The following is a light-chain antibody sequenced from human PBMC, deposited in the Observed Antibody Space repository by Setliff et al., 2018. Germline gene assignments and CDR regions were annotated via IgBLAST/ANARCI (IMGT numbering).Light chain of an antibody. J-gene: IGLJ1*01. Sequence: QSALAQPASVSGSPGQSITISCIGSSRDVGSYDFVSWYQQHPGKAPKLIIYDVTGRPSGVSDRFSGSKPGNTASLTISGLQAEDEADYYCSSYTNSNTYVFGTGTKVTVL. V-gene: IGLV2-14*03. CDR1: SRDVGSYDF. CDR2: DVT. CDR3: SSYTNSNTYV.